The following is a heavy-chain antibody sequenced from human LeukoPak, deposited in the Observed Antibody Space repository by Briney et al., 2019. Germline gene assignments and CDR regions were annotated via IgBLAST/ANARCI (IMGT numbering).Heavy chain of an antibody. Sequence: GGSLRLSCAASGFTFSDYYMSWIRQAPGKGLEWVAYISNSGSTIYYADSVKGRFTISRDNAKNSLYLQMNSLRAEDTAVYYCATNGVTVIGVDDNWFDPWGQGTLVTVSS. CDR1: GFTFSDYY. CDR3: ATNGVTVIGVDDNWFDP. J-gene: IGHJ5*02. V-gene: IGHV3-11*01. D-gene: IGHD3-3*01. CDR2: ISNSGSTI.